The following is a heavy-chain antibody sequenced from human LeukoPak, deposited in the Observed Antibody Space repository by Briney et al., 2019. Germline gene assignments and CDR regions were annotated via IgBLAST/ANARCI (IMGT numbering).Heavy chain of an antibody. J-gene: IGHJ6*03. CDR3: ARGSYCSGGSCLLCYYYYMDV. D-gene: IGHD2-15*01. CDR2: IYTSGST. CDR1: GGSVSGYY. V-gene: IGHV4-4*07. Sequence: SETLSLTCTVSGGSVSGYYWSWIRQPAGKGLEWIGRIYTSGSTNYNPSLKSRVTISVDKSKNQFSLKLSSVTAADTAVYYCARGSYCSGGSCLLCYYYYMDVWGKGTTVTVSS.